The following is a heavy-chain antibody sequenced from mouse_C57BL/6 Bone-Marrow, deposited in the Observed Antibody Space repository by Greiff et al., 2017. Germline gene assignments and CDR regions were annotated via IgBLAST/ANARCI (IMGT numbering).Heavy chain of an antibody. Sequence: VQLQQPGAELVKPGASVKMSCKASGYTFTSYWITWVKQRPGQGLEWIGDIYPTSGRTNYNEKFKSKAILTVDTSSNTAYMQLSSLTSEDSAVFYGAKSGPLGRSFDYWGQGTTLTVSS. CDR1: GYTFTSYW. CDR3: AKSGPLGRSFDY. V-gene: IGHV1-55*01. D-gene: IGHD4-1*01. J-gene: IGHJ2*01. CDR2: IYPTSGRT.